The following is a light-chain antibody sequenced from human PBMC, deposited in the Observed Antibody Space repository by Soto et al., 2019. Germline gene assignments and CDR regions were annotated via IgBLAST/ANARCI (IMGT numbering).Light chain of an antibody. CDR3: QQYGSSLWT. CDR1: QRVDNNF. V-gene: IGKV3-20*01. J-gene: IGKJ1*01. CDR2: GAS. Sequence: TQSPRTLSLSPGEGATLSCRTSQRVDNNFVAWYQQKPGQAPRLLIYGASTRATGIPDRFSGSGFGTDFTLTITRLEPEDFAVYYCQQYGSSLWTFGLGT.